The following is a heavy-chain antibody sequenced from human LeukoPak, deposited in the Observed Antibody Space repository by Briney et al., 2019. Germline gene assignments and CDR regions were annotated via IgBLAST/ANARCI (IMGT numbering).Heavy chain of an antibody. CDR3: ARRFPVVAASYFQH. CDR2: IYYSGST. CDR1: GGSISSSSYY. V-gene: IGHV4-39*07. D-gene: IGHD2-15*01. J-gene: IGHJ1*01. Sequence: PSETLSLTCTVSGGSISSSSYYWGWIRQPPGKGLEWIGSIYYSGSTYYNPSLKSRVTISVDTSKNQFSLKLSSVTAADTAVYYCARRFPVVAASYFQHWGQGTLVTVSS.